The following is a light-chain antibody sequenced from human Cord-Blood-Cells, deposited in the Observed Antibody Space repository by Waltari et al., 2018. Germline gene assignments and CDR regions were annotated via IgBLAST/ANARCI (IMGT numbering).Light chain of an antibody. V-gene: IGLV2-23*02. J-gene: IGLJ1*01. CDR1: SSDVGSYNL. Sequence: QSALTQPASVSGSPGQSITISCTGTSSDVGSYNLVSWYQQHPGKAPKLMIYEVSKRPSGVSNSFSGSKSGNTASLTISGLQAEDEADYYCCPYAGSSTFDFGTGTKVTVL. CDR3: CPYAGSSTFD. CDR2: EVS.